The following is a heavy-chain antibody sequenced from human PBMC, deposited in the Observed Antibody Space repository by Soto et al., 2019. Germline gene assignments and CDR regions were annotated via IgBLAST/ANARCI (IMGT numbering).Heavy chain of an antibody. Sequence: ASVKVSCKASGYSFTAYRIHWVRQAPGQGLEWMGWINPNSGATTYAPRFQGRVTMTRDTSSKTAYMELRSLTSDDTAMYYCARDPQYSGSLSGGGDAFDIWGQGTMVTVS. CDR2: INPNSGAT. V-gene: IGHV1-2*02. J-gene: IGHJ3*02. CDR3: ARDPQYSGSLSGGGDAFDI. D-gene: IGHD1-26*01. CDR1: GYSFTAYR.